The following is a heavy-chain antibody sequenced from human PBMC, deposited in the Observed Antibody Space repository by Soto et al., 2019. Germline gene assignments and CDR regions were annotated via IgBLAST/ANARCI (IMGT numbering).Heavy chain of an antibody. CDR1: GYSFTSYW. Sequence: GKSLKISCKGSGYSFTSYWISWVRQMPGKGLEWMGRIDPSDSYTNYSPSFQGHVTISADKSISTAYLQWSSLKASDTAMYYCARRGYCSGGSCYFDYGMDVWGQGTTVTVSS. CDR2: IDPSDSYT. D-gene: IGHD2-15*01. J-gene: IGHJ6*02. CDR3: ARRGYCSGGSCYFDYGMDV. V-gene: IGHV5-10-1*01.